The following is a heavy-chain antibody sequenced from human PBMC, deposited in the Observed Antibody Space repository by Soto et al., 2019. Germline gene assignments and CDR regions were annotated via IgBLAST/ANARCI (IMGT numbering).Heavy chain of an antibody. CDR1: GYTFTSYA. CDR3: ARSIVVVTVLDY. V-gene: IGHV1-3*01. Sequence: GASVKVSCKASGYTFTSYAMHWVRQAPGQRLEWMGWINAGNGNTKYSQKFQGRVTITRDTSASTAYMELSSLRSEDTAVYYCARSIVVVTVLDYWGQRSLVTVSS. D-gene: IGHD2-21*02. J-gene: IGHJ4*02. CDR2: INAGNGNT.